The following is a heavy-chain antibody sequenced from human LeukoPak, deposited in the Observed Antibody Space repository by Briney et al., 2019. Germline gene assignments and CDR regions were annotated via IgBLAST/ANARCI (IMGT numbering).Heavy chain of an antibody. V-gene: IGHV3-23*01. Sequence: WGSLRLSCAASGFTFSSYAMSWVRQAPGKGLEWVSAISGSGGSTYYADSVKGRFTISRDNSKNTLYLQMNSLRAEDTAVYYCAKGDSMIVEVDFDYWGQGTLVTVSS. CDR2: ISGSGGST. CDR1: GFTFSSYA. J-gene: IGHJ4*02. D-gene: IGHD3-22*01. CDR3: AKGDSMIVEVDFDY.